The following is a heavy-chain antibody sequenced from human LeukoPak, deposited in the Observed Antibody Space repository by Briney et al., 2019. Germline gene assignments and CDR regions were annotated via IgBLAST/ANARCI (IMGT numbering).Heavy chain of an antibody. J-gene: IGHJ4*02. CDR1: GYTFTSYA. CDR3: ARGGYDSSGYFQGFNFDY. D-gene: IGHD3-22*01. Sequence: ASVKVSCKDSGYTFTSYAMNWVRQAPGQGLEWMGWINTNTGNPTYAQGFTGRFVFSLDTSVSTAYLQISSLKAEDTAVYYCARGGYDSSGYFQGFNFDYWGQGTLVTVSS. CDR2: INTNTGNP. V-gene: IGHV7-4-1*02.